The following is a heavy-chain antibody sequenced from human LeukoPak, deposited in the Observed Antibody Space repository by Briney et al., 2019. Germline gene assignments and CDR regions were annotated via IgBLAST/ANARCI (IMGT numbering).Heavy chain of an antibody. V-gene: IGHV3-66*01. J-gene: IGHJ4*02. D-gene: IGHD6-13*01. Sequence: GGSLRLSCAASGFTVSSNYMSWVRQAPGKGLEWVSVIYSGGSTYYADSVKGRFTISRDNSKNTLYLQMNSLRAEDTAVYYCARDLTSSSWYGAMGYWGQGTLVTVSS. CDR2: IYSGGST. CDR3: ARDLTSSSWYGAMGY. CDR1: GFTVSSNY.